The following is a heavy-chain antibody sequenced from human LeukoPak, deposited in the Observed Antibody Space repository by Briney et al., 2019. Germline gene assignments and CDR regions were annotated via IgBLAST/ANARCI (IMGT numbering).Heavy chain of an antibody. J-gene: IGHJ6*02. V-gene: IGHV3-23*01. D-gene: IGHD2-2*01. CDR1: GFTFSSYA. Sequence: GGSLRLSCAASGFTFSSYAMSWVRQAPGKGLEWVSAISGSGGSTYYADSVKGRFTISRDNCKNTVYLQMNSLRAEDTAVYYCSTVPAAIDYYYGMDVWGQGTTVTVSS. CDR2: ISGSGGST. CDR3: STVPAAIDYYYGMDV.